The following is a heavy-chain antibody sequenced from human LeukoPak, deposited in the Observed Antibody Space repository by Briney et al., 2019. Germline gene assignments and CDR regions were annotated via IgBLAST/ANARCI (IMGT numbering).Heavy chain of an antibody. D-gene: IGHD1-26*01. CDR2: IYYSGST. J-gene: IGHJ4*02. V-gene: IGHV4-30-4*01. CDR3: ATGVKGVEATSFFDY. Sequence: SETLSLTCTVSGGSISSGDYYWSWIRQPPGKGLEWIGYIYYSGSTYYNPSLKSRVTISVDTSKNQFSLKLSSVTAADTAVYYCATGVKGVEATSFFDYWGQGTLVTVSS. CDR1: GGSISSGDYY.